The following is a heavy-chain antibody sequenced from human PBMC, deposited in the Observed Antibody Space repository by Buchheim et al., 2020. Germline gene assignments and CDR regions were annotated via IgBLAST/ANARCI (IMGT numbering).Heavy chain of an antibody. CDR3: ARRGATNSFVP. J-gene: IGHJ5*02. D-gene: IGHD4-23*01. CDR1: GDSVSSTNW. Sequence: QVHLQESGPRLVKPSGTLSLTCTVSGDSVSSTNWWNWVRQSPGQGLEWIGEVYRTGSFNYNRSLRGRVSFSVDESKNQFFLRLSSVTAADTAVYFCARRGATNSFVPWGQGIL. V-gene: IGHV4-4*02. CDR2: VYRTGSF.